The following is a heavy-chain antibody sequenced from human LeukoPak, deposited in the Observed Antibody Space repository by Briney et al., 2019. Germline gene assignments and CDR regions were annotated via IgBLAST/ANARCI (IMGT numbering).Heavy chain of an antibody. Sequence: SETLSLTCAVYGGSFSGYYWSWIRQPPGKGLEWIGEINHSGSTNYNPSLKSRVTISVDTSKNQFSLKLSSVTAADTAVYYCARGLSSGWSGRPYFDYWGQGTLDTVSS. D-gene: IGHD6-19*01. V-gene: IGHV4-34*01. CDR3: ARGLSSGWSGRPYFDY. J-gene: IGHJ4*02. CDR1: GGSFSGYY. CDR2: INHSGST.